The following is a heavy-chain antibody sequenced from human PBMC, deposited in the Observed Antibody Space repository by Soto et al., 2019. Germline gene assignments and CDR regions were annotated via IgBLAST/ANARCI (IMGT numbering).Heavy chain of an antibody. V-gene: IGHV1-69*15. CDR3: ASGHEFGGNSDAFAV. D-gene: IGHD2-15*01. CDR1: GGSFRREA. J-gene: IGHJ3*01. Sequence: QVQLVQSGAEVTKPGSSVKVSCKASGGSFRREAINWVRQAPGQGPEWMGNILPFFGTADYAQKLQGRVMLTADVSPTTVYMELGSLRFEDTAVYYWASGHEFGGNSDAFAVWGEGAMVSVSS. CDR2: ILPFFGTA.